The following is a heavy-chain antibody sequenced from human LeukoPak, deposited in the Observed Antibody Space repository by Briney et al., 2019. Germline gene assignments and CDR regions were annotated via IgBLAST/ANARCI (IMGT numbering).Heavy chain of an antibody. D-gene: IGHD2-2*01. CDR3: ARHATRYCSSTSCRTAWFDP. CDR2: IYYSGST. J-gene: IGHJ5*02. Sequence: SETLSLTCTVSGGSISSYYWGWIRQPPGKGLEWIGSIYYSGSTYYNPSLKSRVTISVDTSKNQFSLKLSSVTAADTAVYYCARHATRYCSSTSCRTAWFDPWGQGTLVTVSS. V-gene: IGHV4-39*01. CDR1: GGSISSYY.